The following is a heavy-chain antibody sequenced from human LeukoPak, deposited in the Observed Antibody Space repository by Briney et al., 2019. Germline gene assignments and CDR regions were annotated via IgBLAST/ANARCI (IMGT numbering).Heavy chain of an antibody. Sequence: VQPGGSTRLSCAASGFTFDDYAMHGGRPAQGKGVEWVSLISGDGDRTYYADSRKGRFTISRDNSKNSLYLQMNILRTEDTALYYCAKGTTTMVSLVDYWGQGTLVTVSS. D-gene: IGHD5-18*01. CDR2: ISGDGDRT. CDR3: AKGTTTMVSLVDY. J-gene: IGHJ4*02. V-gene: IGHV3-43*02. CDR1: GFTFDDYA.